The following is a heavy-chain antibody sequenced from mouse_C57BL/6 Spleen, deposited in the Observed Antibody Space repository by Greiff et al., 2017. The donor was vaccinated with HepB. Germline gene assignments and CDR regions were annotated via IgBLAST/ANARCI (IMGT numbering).Heavy chain of an antibody. CDR3: AVVMGGGYFDV. D-gene: IGHD1-1*02. CDR2: IDPSDSDT. Sequence: VQLQQPGAELVKPGASVKVSCKASGYTFTSYWMHWVKQMPGHGLEWIGRIDPSDSDTNYNQKFKGKATLTVDKSSSTAYMQLSSLTSEDSAVYYCAVVMGGGYFDVWGTGTTVTVSS. CDR1: GYTFTSYW. V-gene: IGHV1-74*01. J-gene: IGHJ1*03.